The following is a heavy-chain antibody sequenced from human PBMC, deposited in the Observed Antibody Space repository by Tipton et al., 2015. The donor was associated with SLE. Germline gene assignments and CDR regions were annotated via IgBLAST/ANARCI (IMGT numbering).Heavy chain of an antibody. D-gene: IGHD2-8*02. Sequence: SLRLSCATSGFTFSSYWMSWVRQAPGKGLEWVANIKQDGSEKYYVDSVKGRFTISRDNAKNSLYLQMNSLRAEDTAVYYCARVLPGTGGVCPDYWGQGTLVTVSS. J-gene: IGHJ4*02. CDR3: ARVLPGTGGVCPDY. V-gene: IGHV3-7*01. CDR1: GFTFSSYW. CDR2: IKQDGSEK.